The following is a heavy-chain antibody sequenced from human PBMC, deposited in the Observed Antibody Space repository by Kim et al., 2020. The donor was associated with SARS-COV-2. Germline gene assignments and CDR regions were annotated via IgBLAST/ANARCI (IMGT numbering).Heavy chain of an antibody. CDR1: GGSITSSSYY. Sequence: SETLSLTCSVSGGSITSSSYYWGWIRQPPGKGLEWIGSICYSGSTYYNPSLKSRVTISVDTSKTQFSLKLSSVTAADTAVYYCARHARSESTDYYSSLGYWGQGTLVTVSS. CDR3: ARHARSESTDYYSSLGY. D-gene: IGHD3-22*01. CDR2: ICYSGST. J-gene: IGHJ4*02. V-gene: IGHV4-39*01.